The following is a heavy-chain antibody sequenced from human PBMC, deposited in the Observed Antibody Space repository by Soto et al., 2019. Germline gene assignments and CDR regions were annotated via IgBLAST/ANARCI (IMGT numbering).Heavy chain of an antibody. CDR1: GFTFNTFW. D-gene: IGHD2-15*01. CDR3: ARDFATHCSGSTCYPYAY. V-gene: IGHV3-7*03. CDR2: IKHDGSET. J-gene: IGHJ4*02. Sequence: GGSLRLSCAASGFTFNTFWMSWVRQSPGKGLEWVANIKHDGSETYYADSVKGRFTISRDNAKNSLFLQMNTLRTEDTAVYYCARDFATHCSGSTCYPYAYWGQGALVTVSS.